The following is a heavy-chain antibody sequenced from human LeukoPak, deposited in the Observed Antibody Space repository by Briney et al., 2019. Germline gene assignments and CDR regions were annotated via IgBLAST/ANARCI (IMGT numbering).Heavy chain of an antibody. Sequence: GGSLRLSCAASGFTFSNYAMTWVRQAPGKGLEWLSHISSSGAKTYYADSVKGRFTSSRDDARNSVYLQMNSLRAEDTAVYYCARDRLVSAIYYYFYGMGVWGLGTTVTVSS. D-gene: IGHD4-23*01. CDR2: ISSSGAKT. J-gene: IGHJ6*02. CDR1: GFTFSNYA. CDR3: ARDRLVSAIYYYFYGMGV. V-gene: IGHV3-48*03.